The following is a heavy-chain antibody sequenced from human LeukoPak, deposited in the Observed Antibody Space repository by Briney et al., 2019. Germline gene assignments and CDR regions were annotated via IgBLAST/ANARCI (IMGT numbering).Heavy chain of an antibody. CDR2: MYYSGST. CDR1: GGSINSYY. CDR3: ARERYSSGWYGRGFDY. Sequence: SETLSLTCTVSGGSINSYYWNWIRQPPGNGLEWIGYMYYSGSTNYNPSLKSRVTISVDTSKNQVSLQLSSVTAADTAVYYCARERYSSGWYGRGFDYWGQGTLVTVSS. J-gene: IGHJ4*02. D-gene: IGHD6-19*01. V-gene: IGHV4-59*12.